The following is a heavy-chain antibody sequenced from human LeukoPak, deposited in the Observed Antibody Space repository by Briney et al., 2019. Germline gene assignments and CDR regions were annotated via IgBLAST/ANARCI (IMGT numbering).Heavy chain of an antibody. V-gene: IGHV3-30*07. J-gene: IGHJ3*02. D-gene: IGHD3-22*01. Sequence: PGRSLRLSCAASGFTFSSYAMHWVRQAPGKGLEWVAVISYDGSNKYYADSVKGRFTISRDNSKNTLYLQMNSLRAEDTAVYYCARDLDYYYDSSGYYADAFDIWGQGTMVTVSS. CDR3: ARDLDYYYDSSGYYADAFDI. CDR2: ISYDGSNK. CDR1: GFTFSSYA.